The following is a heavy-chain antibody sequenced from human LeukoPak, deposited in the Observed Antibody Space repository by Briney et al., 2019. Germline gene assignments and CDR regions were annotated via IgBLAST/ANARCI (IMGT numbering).Heavy chain of an antibody. Sequence: GGSLRLSCAASGFTFSSYGMHWVRQAPGKGLEWVAVIWYDGSNKYYADSVKGRFTISRDNSKNTLYLQMNSLRAEDTAVYYCARVGGEPLTFDYWGQGTLVTVSS. CDR3: ARVGGEPLTFDY. J-gene: IGHJ4*02. CDR1: GFTFSSYG. CDR2: IWYDGSNK. V-gene: IGHV3-33*01. D-gene: IGHD1-26*01.